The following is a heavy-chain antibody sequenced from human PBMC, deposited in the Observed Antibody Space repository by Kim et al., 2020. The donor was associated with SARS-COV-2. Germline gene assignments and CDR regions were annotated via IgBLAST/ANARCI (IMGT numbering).Heavy chain of an antibody. V-gene: IGHV6-1*01. Sequence: SQTLSLTCAISGDSVSSNSAAWNWIRQSPSRGLEWLGRTYYRSKWYNDYAVSVKSRITINPDTSKNQFSLQLNSVTPEDTAVYYCARDANDLIRGIAAAGRWEIGPFDSCVQGTLVTVSS. J-gene: IGHJ4*02. CDR2: TYYRSKWYN. D-gene: IGHD6-13*01. CDR1: GDSVSSNSAA. CDR3: ARDANDLIRGIAAAGRWEIGPFDS.